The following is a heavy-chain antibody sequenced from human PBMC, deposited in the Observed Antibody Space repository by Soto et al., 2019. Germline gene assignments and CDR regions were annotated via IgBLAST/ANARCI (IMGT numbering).Heavy chain of an antibody. CDR2: IRSTTKNYAT. D-gene: IGHD3-22*01. V-gene: IGHV3-73*02. Sequence: EVQLVESGGGLVQPGGSLKLSCAASGFTFSGSAMHWVRQASGKGLEWVGRIRSTTKNYATSYAASVTGRFTISRDDSKNTAYLQMNSLKTEDTAVYYCTSYYNDTSGYFDYWGQGTLVTVS. CDR3: TSYYNDTSGYFDY. J-gene: IGHJ4*02. CDR1: GFTFSGSA.